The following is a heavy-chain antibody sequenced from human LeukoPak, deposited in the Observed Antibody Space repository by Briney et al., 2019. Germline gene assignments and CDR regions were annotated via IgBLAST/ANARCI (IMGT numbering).Heavy chain of an antibody. CDR2: IGTAGDT. Sequence: GGSLRLSRAASGFTFSSYDMHWVRQATGKGLEWVSAIGTAGDTYYPGSVKGRFTISRENAKNSLYPQMNSLRAGDTAVYYCARVRSFYYYMDVWGKGTTVTVSS. D-gene: IGHD3-10*01. J-gene: IGHJ6*03. CDR3: ARVRSFYYYMDV. CDR1: GFTFSSYD. V-gene: IGHV3-13*01.